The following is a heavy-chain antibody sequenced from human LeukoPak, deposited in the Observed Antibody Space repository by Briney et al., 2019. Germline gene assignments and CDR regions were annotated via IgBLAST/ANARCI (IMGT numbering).Heavy chain of an antibody. V-gene: IGHV4-30-2*03. Sequence: SETLSLTCAVSGGAISSGGYSWSWIRQPPGKGLEWIGYIYNSGSTYYNPSFKSRLTISVDTSKNQFSLKLSSVTAADTAVYYCASLRTGDFDYWGQGALVTVSS. CDR3: ASLRTGDFDY. CDR1: GGAISSGGYS. CDR2: IYNSGST. J-gene: IGHJ4*02. D-gene: IGHD3-10*01.